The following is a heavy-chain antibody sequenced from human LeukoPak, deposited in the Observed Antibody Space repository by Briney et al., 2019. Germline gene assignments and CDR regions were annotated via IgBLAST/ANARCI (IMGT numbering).Heavy chain of an antibody. Sequence: PGGSLRLSCAASGFTFSSYEMNWVRQAPGKGLEWVSYISSSGSTIYYADSVKGRFTISRDNAKNSLYLQMNSLRPEDTAVYYCARETTYKFDPWGQGTLVTVSS. D-gene: IGHD4-17*01. J-gene: IGHJ5*02. CDR1: GFTFSSYE. CDR2: ISSSGSTI. V-gene: IGHV3-48*03. CDR3: ARETTYKFDP.